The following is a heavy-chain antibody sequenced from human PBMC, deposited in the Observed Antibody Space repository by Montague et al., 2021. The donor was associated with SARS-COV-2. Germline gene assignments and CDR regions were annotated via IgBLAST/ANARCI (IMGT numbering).Heavy chain of an antibody. V-gene: IGHV4-59*01. J-gene: IGHJ4*02. Sequence: SETLSLTCSVSGCSTSNYYWTWIRQSPGKGLQWIGYIFYTGSTKFNPSLKSRVSMSLDTSKNHFSLRLSAVTAADTAPYYCATAHNICCIANCVNYFDLWGLGALVTVSS. CDR2: IFYTGST. D-gene: IGHD1-1*01. CDR1: GCSTSNYY. CDR3: ATAHNICCIANCVNYFDL.